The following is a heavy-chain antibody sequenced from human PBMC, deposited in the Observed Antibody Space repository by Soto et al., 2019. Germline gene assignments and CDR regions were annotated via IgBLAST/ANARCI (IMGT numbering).Heavy chain of an antibody. CDR1: GGSISSSSYY. Sequence: SETLSLTCTVSGGSISSSSYYWGWIRQPPGKGLEWIGSIYYSGSTYYNPSLKSRVTISVDTSKNQFSLKLSSVTAADTAVYYCARGAQYQLLYDYWGQGTLVTVSS. D-gene: IGHD2-2*02. CDR3: ARGAQYQLLYDY. CDR2: IYYSGST. V-gene: IGHV4-39*01. J-gene: IGHJ4*02.